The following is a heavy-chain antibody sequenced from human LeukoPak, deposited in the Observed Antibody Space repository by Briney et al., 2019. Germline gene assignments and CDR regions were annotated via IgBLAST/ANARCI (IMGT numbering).Heavy chain of an antibody. V-gene: IGHV4-39*07. CDR1: SGSIISSSYY. CDR3: ARDPMTTVTTRRGYSYYGMDV. J-gene: IGHJ6*02. Sequence: SETLSLTCTVSSGSIISSSYYWGWIRQPPGKGLEWIATINYSGSTYYIPSLKSRVTISVDTSKNQFSLKLSSVTAADTAVYYCARDPMTTVTTRRGYSYYGMDVWGQGTTVTVSS. CDR2: INYSGST. D-gene: IGHD4-17*01.